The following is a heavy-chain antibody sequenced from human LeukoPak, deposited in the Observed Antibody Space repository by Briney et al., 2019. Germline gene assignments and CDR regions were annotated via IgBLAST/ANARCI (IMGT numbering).Heavy chain of an antibody. CDR1: GYTFTSYG. D-gene: IGHD3-22*01. J-gene: IGHJ4*02. V-gene: IGHV1-18*01. CDR3: ARIPNYYDSSGYRYFDY. CDR2: ISAYNGNT. Sequence: ASVKVSCKASGYTFTSYGISWVRQAPGQGLEWMGWISAYNGNTNYAQKLQGRVTMTTDTSTSTAYMELRSLRSDDTAVYYCARIPNYYDSSGYRYFDYWGQGTLVTVSS.